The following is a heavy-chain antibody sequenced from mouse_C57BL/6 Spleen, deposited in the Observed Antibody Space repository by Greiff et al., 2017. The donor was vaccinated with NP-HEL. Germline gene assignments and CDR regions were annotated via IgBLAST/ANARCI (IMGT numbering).Heavy chain of an antibody. D-gene: IGHD1-1*01. CDR3: ARNGGGSSPYWYFDV. J-gene: IGHJ1*03. CDR2: IYPRSGNT. V-gene: IGHV1-81*01. Sequence: QVQLQQSGAELARPGASVKLSCKASGYTFTSYGISWVKQRTGQGLEWIGEIYPRSGNTYYNEKFKGKATLTADKSSSTAYMELRSLTSEDSAVYFCARNGGGSSPYWYFDVWGTGTTVTVSS. CDR1: GYTFTSYG.